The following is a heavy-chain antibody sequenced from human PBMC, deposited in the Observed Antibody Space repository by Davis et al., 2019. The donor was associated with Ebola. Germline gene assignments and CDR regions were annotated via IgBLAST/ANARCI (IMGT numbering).Heavy chain of an antibody. Sequence: PGGSLRLSCAVYGGSFSGYYWSWIRQPPGKGLEWIGEINHSGSTNYSPSLKSRVTISVDTSKNQFSLKLSSVTAADTAVYYCARGGAWFDPWGQGTLVTVSS. V-gene: IGHV4-34*01. J-gene: IGHJ5*02. CDR2: INHSGST. CDR3: ARGGAWFDP. CDR1: GGSFSGYY.